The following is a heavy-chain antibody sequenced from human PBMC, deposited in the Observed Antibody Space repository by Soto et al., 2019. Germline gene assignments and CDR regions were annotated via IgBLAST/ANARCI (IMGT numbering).Heavy chain of an antibody. D-gene: IGHD5-18*01. V-gene: IGHV3-23*01. CDR3: AKGGRIQLCPFDY. J-gene: IGHJ4*02. CDR2: IGESGGST. Sequence: PGGSLRLSCAASGFTFSSYAMSWVLLAPGKGLEWVSVIGESGGSTYYADSVKGRFIISRDNSKNTLYLQMNSLRAEDTAVYYCAKGGRIQLCPFDYWGQGTLVTVSS. CDR1: GFTFSSYA.